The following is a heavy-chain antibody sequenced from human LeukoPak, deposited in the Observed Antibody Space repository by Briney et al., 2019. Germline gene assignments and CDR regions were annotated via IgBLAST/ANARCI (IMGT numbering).Heavy chain of an antibody. CDR1: GFTLRSYA. J-gene: IGHJ5*02. Sequence: GGSLRLSCEVSGFTLRSYAMSWVRQAPGKGLEWVSVISGSTGGTHFADSVKGRFTISRDNSKNTLYLQMSSLRAEDTALYYCAKNLIRGATNWFDPWGQGTLVTVSS. CDR2: ISGSTGGT. D-gene: IGHD3-10*01. V-gene: IGHV3-23*01. CDR3: AKNLIRGATNWFDP.